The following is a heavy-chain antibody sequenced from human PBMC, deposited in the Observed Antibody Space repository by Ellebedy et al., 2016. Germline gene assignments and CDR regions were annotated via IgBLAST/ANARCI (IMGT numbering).Heavy chain of an antibody. Sequence: SETLSLTCTVSGGSISSYYWSWIRQPPGKGLEWIGYIYYSGSTNYNPSLKSRVTISVDTSKNQFSLKLSSVTAADTAVYYCARGGTTVTPWGQGTLVTVSS. V-gene: IGHV4-59*01. D-gene: IGHD4-17*01. J-gene: IGHJ4*02. CDR3: ARGGTTVTP. CDR2: IYYSGST. CDR1: GGSISSYY.